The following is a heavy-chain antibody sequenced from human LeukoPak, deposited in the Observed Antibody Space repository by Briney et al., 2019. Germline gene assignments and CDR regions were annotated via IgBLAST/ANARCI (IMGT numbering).Heavy chain of an antibody. CDR1: GFTFSSYA. V-gene: IGHV3-23*01. J-gene: IGHJ4*02. CDR2: IGGSGGST. CDR3: AKAYPEPSGSYDY. Sequence: PGGSLRLSCAASGFTFSSYAMSWVRQAPGKGLEWVSAIGGSGGSTYYADSVKGRFTISGDNSKNTLYLQMNSLRAEDTAVYYCAKAYPEPSGSYDYWGQGTLVTVSS. D-gene: IGHD1-26*01.